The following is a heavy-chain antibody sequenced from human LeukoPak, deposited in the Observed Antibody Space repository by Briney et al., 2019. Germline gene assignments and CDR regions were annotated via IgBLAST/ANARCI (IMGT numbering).Heavy chain of an antibody. Sequence: KTGGSLRLLCKGSGYSFTSYWIGWARHMPGEGREWMGIIYPGDSDTRYSPSFQGQDTPPADKSISTAYLQWSSLKASDTAMYYCARLVRGVYVDYWGQGTLVTVSS. CDR2: IYPGDSDT. J-gene: IGHJ4*02. CDR1: GYSFTSYW. D-gene: IGHD3-10*01. V-gene: IGHV5-51*01. CDR3: ARLVRGVYVDY.